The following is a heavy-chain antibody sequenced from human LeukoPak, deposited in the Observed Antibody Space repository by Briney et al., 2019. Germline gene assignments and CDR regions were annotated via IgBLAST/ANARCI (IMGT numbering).Heavy chain of an antibody. V-gene: IGHV3-23*01. J-gene: IGHJ4*02. CDR3: AKYSSGWCFEY. CDR2: ISASGGST. Sequence: GGSLRLXCAASGFTLSSYAMSWVRQAPGKGLEWVSGISASGGSTYYADSVKGRFTISRDNSKNTLYLQMNSLRAEDTAVYYCAKYSSGWCFEYWGQGTLVTVSS. CDR1: GFTLSSYA. D-gene: IGHD6-19*01.